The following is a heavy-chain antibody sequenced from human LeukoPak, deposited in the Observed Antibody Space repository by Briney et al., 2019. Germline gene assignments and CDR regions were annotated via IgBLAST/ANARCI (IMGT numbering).Heavy chain of an antibody. V-gene: IGHV4-30-2*01. CDR1: GGSISSGGYY. J-gene: IGHJ4*02. CDR2: IYHSGST. D-gene: IGHD4-23*01. CDR3: ARLEGYGGNAAKLYYFDY. Sequence: SETLSLTCTVSGGSISSGGYYWSWIRQPPGKGLEWIGYIYHSGSTYYNPSLKSRVTISVDRSKNQFSLKLSSVTAADTAVYYCARLEGYGGNAAKLYYFDYWGQGTLVTVSS.